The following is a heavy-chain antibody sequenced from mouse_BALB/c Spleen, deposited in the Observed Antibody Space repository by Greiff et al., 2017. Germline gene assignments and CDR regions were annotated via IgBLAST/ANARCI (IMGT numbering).Heavy chain of an antibody. J-gene: IGHJ3*01. CDR3: ARTLYGSSPFAY. D-gene: IGHD1-1*01. V-gene: IGHV8-12*01. CDR2: IYWDDDK. Sequence: ESGPGLVAPSQSLSITCTVSGFSLTGYGVNWVRQPPGKGLEWLAHIYWDDDKRYNPSLKSRLTISKDTSRNQVFLKITSVDTADTATYYCARTLYGSSPFAYWGQGTLVTVSA. CDR1: GFSLTGYG.